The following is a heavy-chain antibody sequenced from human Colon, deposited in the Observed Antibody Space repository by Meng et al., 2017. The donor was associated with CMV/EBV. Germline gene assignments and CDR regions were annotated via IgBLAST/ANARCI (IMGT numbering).Heavy chain of an antibody. Sequence: QVEGQEPGPGLPKTSQTLSLTCTVSGDFIINTDYYWTWIRQPAGKPLEYIGRVYASGAVNYNPSLKSRVTISIDTSKNQFSLELTSVTAADTAVYYCAGGSYQAWELLHYWGQGTLVTVSS. D-gene: IGHD1-26*01. CDR3: AGGSYQAWELLHY. V-gene: IGHV4-61*02. CDR1: GDFIINTDYY. CDR2: VYASGAV. J-gene: IGHJ4*02.